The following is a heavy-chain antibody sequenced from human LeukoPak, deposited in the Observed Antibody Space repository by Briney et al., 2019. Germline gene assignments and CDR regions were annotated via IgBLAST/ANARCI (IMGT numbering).Heavy chain of an antibody. CDR2: ISSSGSTM. CDR3: ARDSRGFDP. V-gene: IGHV3-48*03. CDR1: GFTFSSYE. Sequence: GGSLRLSCTASGFTFSSYEMNWVRQAPGKGLEWVSYISSSGSTMFYADSVKGRFTISRDNAKNSLYLQTNSLRPDDTAVYYCARDSRGFDPWGQGTLVTVSS. J-gene: IGHJ5*02.